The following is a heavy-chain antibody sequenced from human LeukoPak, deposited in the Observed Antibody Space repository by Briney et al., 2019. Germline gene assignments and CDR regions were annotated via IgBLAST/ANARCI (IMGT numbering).Heavy chain of an antibody. CDR2: INTNTGNP. CDR1: GYTFTSYA. Sequence: GASVKVSCKASGYTFTSYAMNWVRQAPGQGLEWMGWINTNTGNPTYAQGFTGRFVFSLDTSVSTAYLQISSLKAEDTAVYYCARERGGESSSWYEGNWFDPWGQGTLVTVSS. J-gene: IGHJ5*02. D-gene: IGHD6-13*01. V-gene: IGHV7-4-1*02. CDR3: ARERGGESSSWYEGNWFDP.